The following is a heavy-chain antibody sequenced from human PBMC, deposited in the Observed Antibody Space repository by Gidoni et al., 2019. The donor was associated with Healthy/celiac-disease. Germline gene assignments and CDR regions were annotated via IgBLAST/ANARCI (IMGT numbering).Heavy chain of an antibody. CDR2: IGWNSGSI. V-gene: IGHV3-9*01. J-gene: IGHJ4*02. CDR1: DLPFEDYA. CDR3: AKAADGWQWLPRGYFDY. D-gene: IGHD6-19*01. Sequence: EVQLVESGGALVQPGRSLRLSCASSDLPFEDYAMHWVRQAPGKGLEWVSGIGWNSGSIGYADSVKGRFTISRDNAKNSLYLQMNSLRAEDTALYYCAKAADGWQWLPRGYFDYWGQGTLVTVSS.